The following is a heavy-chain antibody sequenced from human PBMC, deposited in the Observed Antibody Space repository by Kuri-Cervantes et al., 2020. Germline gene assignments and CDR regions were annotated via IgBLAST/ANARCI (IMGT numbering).Heavy chain of an antibody. Sequence: SETLSLTCTVSGGSISSGAYYWAWIRQPPGKGLEWIGSLYHSGSTNYNPSLKSRVTISVDTSKNQFSLKLSSVTAADTAVYYCARVRRFGGQHFDYWGQGTLVTVSS. J-gene: IGHJ4*02. D-gene: IGHD3-10*01. V-gene: IGHV4-39*07. CDR2: LYHSGST. CDR3: ARVRRFGGQHFDY. CDR1: GGSISSGAYY.